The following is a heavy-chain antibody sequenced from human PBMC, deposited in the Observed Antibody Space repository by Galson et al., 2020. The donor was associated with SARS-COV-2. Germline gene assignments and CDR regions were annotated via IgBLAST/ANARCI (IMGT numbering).Heavy chain of an antibody. CDR1: GFSFNNYA. CDR2: ISDDGSNK. V-gene: IGHV3-30*18. J-gene: IGHJ1*01. CDR3: AKGGKWELLRSFHH. D-gene: IGHD1-26*01. Sequence: GESLKISCVASGFSFNNYAMHWVRQAPGKGLEWVAVISDDGSNKYYADSVKGRFTVSRDNSKNTLSLQMNSRRAEDTAVYYCAKGGKWELLRSFHHWGQAPLVPVPS.